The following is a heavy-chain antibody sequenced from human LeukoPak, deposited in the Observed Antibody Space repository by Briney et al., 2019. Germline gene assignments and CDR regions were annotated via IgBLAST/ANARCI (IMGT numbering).Heavy chain of an antibody. CDR1: GFTFSSYG. J-gene: IGHJ4*02. CDR3: ANRPAVAGQGFDY. CDR2: ISYDGSNK. Sequence: GRSLRLSCAASGFTFSSYGTHWVRQAPGKGLEWVAVISYDGSNKYYADSVKGRFTISRDNSKNTLYLQMNSLRAEDTAVYYCANRPAVAGQGFDYWGQGTLVTVSS. D-gene: IGHD6-19*01. V-gene: IGHV3-30*18.